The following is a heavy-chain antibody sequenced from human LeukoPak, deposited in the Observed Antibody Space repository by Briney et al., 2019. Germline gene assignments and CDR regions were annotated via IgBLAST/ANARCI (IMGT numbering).Heavy chain of an antibody. CDR3: ATLGYGNYRALDDY. V-gene: IGHV1-2*02. CDR1: GYTFTGYY. D-gene: IGHD1-7*01. CDR2: INPNSGGT. Sequence: ASVKVSCKASGYTFTGYYMHWVRQAPGQGLEWMGWINPNSGGTNYAQKFQGRVTMTRDTSISTAYMELSRLRSDDTAVYYCATLGYGNYRALDDYWGQGTLVTVSS. J-gene: IGHJ4*02.